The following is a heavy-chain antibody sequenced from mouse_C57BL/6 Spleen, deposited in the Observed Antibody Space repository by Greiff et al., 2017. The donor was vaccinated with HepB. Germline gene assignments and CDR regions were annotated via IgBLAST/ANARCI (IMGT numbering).Heavy chain of an antibody. Sequence: EVKLMESGGGLVKPGGSLKLSCAASGFTFSDYGMHWVRQAPEKGLEWVAYISSGSSTIYYADTVQGRFTISRDNAKNTLFLQMTSLRSEDTAMYDCARGVLYAMDYWSQGTSGTVSS. J-gene: IGHJ4*01. CDR3: ARGVLYAMDY. CDR1: GFTFSDYG. CDR2: ISSGSSTI. V-gene: IGHV5-17*01.